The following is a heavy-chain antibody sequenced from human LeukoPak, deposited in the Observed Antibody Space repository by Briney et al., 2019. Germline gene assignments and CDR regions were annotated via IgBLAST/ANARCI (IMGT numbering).Heavy chain of an antibody. CDR2: IYSGGST. D-gene: IGHD4/OR15-4a*01. J-gene: IGHJ4*02. CDR3: ARNYGPRSLDY. V-gene: IGHV3-66*01. CDR1: GFTVSSNY. Sequence: PGGSLRLSCAASGFTVSSNYMSWVRQAPGKGLEWVSVIYSGGSTYYADSVKGRFTISRDNSKNTLYLQMNSLRAEDTAVYYCARNYGPRSLDYWGQGTLVTVSS.